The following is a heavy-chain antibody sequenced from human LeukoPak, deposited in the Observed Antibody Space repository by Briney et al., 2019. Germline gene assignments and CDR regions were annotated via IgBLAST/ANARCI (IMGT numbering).Heavy chain of an antibody. D-gene: IGHD2-21*02. CDR1: GFVFSSYA. V-gene: IGHV3-48*03. CDR3: TRGLATAYNYIDY. Sequence: GGSLRLSCAASGFVFSSYAMHWVRQAPGKGLEWLSYIGSSGNTIFYADSVRGRLTISRDNAENSLFLHMSSLGAEDTAVYFCTRGLATAYNYIDYWGQGALVIVSS. CDR2: IGSSGNTI. J-gene: IGHJ4*02.